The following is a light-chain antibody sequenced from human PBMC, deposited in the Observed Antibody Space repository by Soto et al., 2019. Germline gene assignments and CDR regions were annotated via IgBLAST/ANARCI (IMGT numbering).Light chain of an antibody. CDR2: LGS. J-gene: IGKJ5*01. CDR3: MQALQTLSIT. V-gene: IGKV2-28*01. Sequence: DIVMTQSPLSLSVTPGEPASISCRSSQSLLHSNGYNYLDWYLQKPGQSPQLLIYLGSTRASGVPDRFSVSGSVTDFTLKISRVEAEDVGVYYCMQALQTLSITFGQGTRLQIK. CDR1: QSLLHSNGYNY.